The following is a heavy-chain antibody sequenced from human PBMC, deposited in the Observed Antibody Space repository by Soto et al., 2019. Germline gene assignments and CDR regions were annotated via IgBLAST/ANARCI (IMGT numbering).Heavy chain of an antibody. CDR3: ARMVRGSNIDYYYYMDV. V-gene: IGHV1-18*01. CDR2: ISASNGDT. J-gene: IGHJ6*03. CDR1: GYTFSSHG. Sequence: QVQLVQSGAEVKKPGASVKVSCKASGYTFSSHGITWLRQAPGQGLEWMVWISASNGDTNYAQRLQGRVTVNTDTSTTTSYLELRSLRSEDTAVYYCARMVRGSNIDYYYYMDVCGKGTTVTVSS. D-gene: IGHD3-10*01.